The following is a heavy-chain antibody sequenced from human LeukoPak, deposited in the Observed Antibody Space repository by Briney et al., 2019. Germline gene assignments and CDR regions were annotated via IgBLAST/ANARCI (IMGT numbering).Heavy chain of an antibody. J-gene: IGHJ4*02. CDR3: AKDLSSGSRRAY. CDR2: ISSSRSTI. Sequence: GGSLRLSCAVSGFTFNTYGIHRVRQAPGKGLEWVTYISSSRSTIYYADSVKGRFTIPRDNSKNTLYLQMNSLRAEDTGVYYCAKDLSSGSRRAYWGQGTLVTVSS. V-gene: IGHV3-48*01. CDR1: GFTFNTYG. D-gene: IGHD6-19*01.